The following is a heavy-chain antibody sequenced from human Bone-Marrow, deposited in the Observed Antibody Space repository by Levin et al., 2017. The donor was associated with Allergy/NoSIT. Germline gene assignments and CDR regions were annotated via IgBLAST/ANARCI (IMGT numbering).Heavy chain of an antibody. CDR1: GGSISSGNYY. J-gene: IGHJ6*03. Sequence: SETLSLTCTVSGGSISSGNYYWSWIRQPAGERLEWIGRVYTSGSTNYNPSLKSRVTISLDTSKNQFSLKLTSVTAADTAVYYCARVGHVRESSGTSWYSFSYYYMDVWGKGTTVTVSS. D-gene: IGHD2-2*02. V-gene: IGHV4-61*02. CDR2: VYTSGST. CDR3: ARVGHVRESSGTSWYSFSYYYMDV.